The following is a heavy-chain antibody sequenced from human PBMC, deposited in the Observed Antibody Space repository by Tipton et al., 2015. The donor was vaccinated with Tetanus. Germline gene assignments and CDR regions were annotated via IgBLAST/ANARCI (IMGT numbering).Heavy chain of an antibody. CDR3: AVGLAVAGSDALDF. J-gene: IGHJ3*01. Sequence: QSGPEVKKPGASVKVSCKASGYTFTGYHLHWVRQAPGQGLEWMGWVNPKNGVTDSAQKFQGRVALTRDTSINTAYMELSRLGSDDTAVYYWAVGLAVAGSDALDFWGQGTMVTVSS. D-gene: IGHD6-19*01. CDR2: VNPKNGVT. CDR1: GYTFTGYH. V-gene: IGHV1-2*02.